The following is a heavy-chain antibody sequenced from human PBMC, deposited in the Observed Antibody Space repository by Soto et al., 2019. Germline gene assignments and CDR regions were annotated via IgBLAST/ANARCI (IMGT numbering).Heavy chain of an antibody. CDR1: RYTFTKYA. CDR3: ARNAPSIAAASDPYYFDY. V-gene: IGHV1-3*01. J-gene: IGHJ4*02. CDR2: INAANGNT. Sequence: QVQLVQSGAEVKKPGASVKVSCKASRYTFTKYAIHWVRQAPGQRLEWMGWINAANGNTKYSQKLQGRVTITRDTSASTVYMELSSLRSEDTAVYYCARNAPSIAAASDPYYFDYWGQGTLVTVSS. D-gene: IGHD6-13*01.